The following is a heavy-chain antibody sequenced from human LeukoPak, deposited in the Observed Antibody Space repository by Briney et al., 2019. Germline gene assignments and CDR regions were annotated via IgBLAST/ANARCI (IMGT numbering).Heavy chain of an antibody. CDR2: ISWDGGIS. D-gene: IGHD1-7*01. CDR1: GFTFYDYA. CDR3: IKDLRLDLHFDTFDI. V-gene: IGHV3-9*01. Sequence: PGRSLRLSCAASGFTFYDYAMHWVRQTPGKGLEWVSSISWDGGISVYADSVEGRFTISRDNAKSSLYLEMSALTPEDTALYFCIKDLRLDLHFDTFDIWGQGTMVTVSS. J-gene: IGHJ3*02.